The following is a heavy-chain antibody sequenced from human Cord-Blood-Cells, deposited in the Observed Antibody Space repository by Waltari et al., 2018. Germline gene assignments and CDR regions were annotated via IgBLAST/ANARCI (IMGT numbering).Heavy chain of an antibody. J-gene: IGHJ4*02. CDR3: AMEAPPDY. D-gene: IGHD3-10*01. CDR2: INHSGST. V-gene: IGHV4-34*01. CDR1: GGSFSGYY. Sequence: QVQLQQWGAGLLKPSETLSLTCAVYGGSFSGYYWSWIRQPPGKGLEWIGEINHSGSTNYNPSRKTRVTISVDTSKIQFSLKLSSVTAADTAVYYCAMEAPPDYWGQGTLVTVSS.